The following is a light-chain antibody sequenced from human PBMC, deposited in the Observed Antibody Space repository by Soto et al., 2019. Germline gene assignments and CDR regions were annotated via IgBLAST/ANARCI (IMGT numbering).Light chain of an antibody. CDR3: QQRYSTPLT. V-gene: IGKV1-39*01. J-gene: IGKJ4*01. Sequence: DIQMTQSPSSLSASVGDRVTITCRASQTISSYLNWYQQTPGKAPKLLIYAASSLQSGVPSRFSGSESGIDFTLTISSLQPADFATYYCQQRYSTPLTFGGGTEVEI. CDR2: AAS. CDR1: QTISSY.